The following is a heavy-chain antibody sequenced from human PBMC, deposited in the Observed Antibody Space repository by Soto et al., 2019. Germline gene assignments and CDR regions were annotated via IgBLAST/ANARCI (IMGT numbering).Heavy chain of an antibody. V-gene: IGHV3-23*01. CDR3: AKIFHLLDYFDY. D-gene: IGHD3-3*01. Sequence: PGGSLILSCAASGFTFSSYAMSWVRQAPGKGLEWVSAISGSGGSTYYADSVKGRFTISRDNSKNTLYLQMNSLRAEDTAVYYCAKIFHLLDYFDYWGQGTLVTVSS. J-gene: IGHJ4*02. CDR2: ISGSGGST. CDR1: GFTFSSYA.